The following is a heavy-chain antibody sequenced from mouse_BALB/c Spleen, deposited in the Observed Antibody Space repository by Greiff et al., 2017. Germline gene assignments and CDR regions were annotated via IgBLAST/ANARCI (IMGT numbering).Heavy chain of an antibody. D-gene: IGHD3-3*01. J-gene: IGHJ4*01. CDR3: ARRDRADYAMDY. V-gene: IGHV3-2*02. Sequence: EVQLQQSGPGLVKPSQSLSLTCTVTGYSITSDYAWNWIRQFPGNKLEWMGYIHYSGSTNYNPSLKSRISITRDTSKNQFFLQLNSVTTEDTATYYCARRDRADYAMDYWGQGTSVTVSS. CDR1: GYSITSDYA. CDR2: IHYSGST.